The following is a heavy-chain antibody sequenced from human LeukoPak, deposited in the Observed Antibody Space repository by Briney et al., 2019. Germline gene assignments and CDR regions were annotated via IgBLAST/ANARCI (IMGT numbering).Heavy chain of an antibody. V-gene: IGHV4-61*02. D-gene: IGHD6-13*01. J-gene: IGHJ5*02. Sequence: SETLSLTCSVSGGSISGGSYYWSWIRQPAGKGLEWIGRIYTSGSTNYNPSLKSRVTMSVDTSKNQFSLKLSSVTAADTAVYYCARGPYGSSWFTGDNWFDPWGQGTLVTVSS. CDR3: ARGPYGSSWFTGDNWFDP. CDR2: IYTSGST. CDR1: GGSISGGSYY.